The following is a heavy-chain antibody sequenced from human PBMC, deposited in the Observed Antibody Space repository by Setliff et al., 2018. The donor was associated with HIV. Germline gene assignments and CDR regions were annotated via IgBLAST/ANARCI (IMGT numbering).Heavy chain of an antibody. V-gene: IGHV4-59*11. CDR3: TRVRLLYSDSSPVWFDP. D-gene: IGHD3-22*01. J-gene: IGHJ5*02. CDR1: GGSISSHY. Sequence: SETLSLTCTVSGGSISSHYWSWIRQPPGKGLEWTGYLYQRGSTNYNPSLKSRVTITADTYKNQFSLKLSSVTAADTAIYYGTRVRLLYSDSSPVWFDPWGQGTLVTVSS. CDR2: LYQRGST.